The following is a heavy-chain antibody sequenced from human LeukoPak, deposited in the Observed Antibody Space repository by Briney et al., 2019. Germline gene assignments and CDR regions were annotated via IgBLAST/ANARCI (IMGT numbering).Heavy chain of an antibody. J-gene: IGHJ5*02. CDR1: GGSISSGDYY. Sequence: SETLSLTCTVSGGSISSGDYYWSWIRQPPGKGLEWIAYMYYSGSTYYNPSLKSRVTMSADTSKNQLSLKLSSVTAVDTAVYYCARPYYYDSRIDPWGQGILVTVPS. V-gene: IGHV4-30-4*01. CDR2: MYYSGST. CDR3: ARPYYYDSRIDP. D-gene: IGHD3-22*01.